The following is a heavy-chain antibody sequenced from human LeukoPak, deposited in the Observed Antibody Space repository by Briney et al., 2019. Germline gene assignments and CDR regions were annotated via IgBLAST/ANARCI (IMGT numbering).Heavy chain of an antibody. J-gene: IGHJ4*02. CDR1: VYTFTSYD. CDR3: ARESDSGSSFDY. Sequence: GASVKVSCKASVYTFTSYDINWVRQATGQGLEWMGWMNPNSGNTGYAQKFQGRVTMTRNTSISTAYMELSSLRSEDTAVYYCARESDSGSSFDYWGQGTLVTVSS. D-gene: IGHD3-10*01. V-gene: IGHV1-8*01. CDR2: MNPNSGNT.